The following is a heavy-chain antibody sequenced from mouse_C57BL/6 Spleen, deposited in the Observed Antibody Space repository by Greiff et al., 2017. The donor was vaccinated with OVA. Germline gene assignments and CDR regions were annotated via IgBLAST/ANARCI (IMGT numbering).Heavy chain of an antibody. V-gene: IGHV5-17*01. Sequence: VQLKESGGGLVKPGGSLKLSCAASGFTFSDYGMHWVRQAPEKGLEWVAYISSGSSTIYYADTVKGRFTISRDNAKNTLFLQMTSLRSEDTAMYYCARSNYRYAMDYWGQGTSVTVSS. CDR1: GFTFSDYG. J-gene: IGHJ4*01. D-gene: IGHD2-5*01. CDR3: ARSNYRYAMDY. CDR2: ISSGSSTI.